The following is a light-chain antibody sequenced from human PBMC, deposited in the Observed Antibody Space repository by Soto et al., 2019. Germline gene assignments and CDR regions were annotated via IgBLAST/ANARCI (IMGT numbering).Light chain of an antibody. Sequence: QSVLTQPASVSGSPGQSIPIAFTGSSSDVGGYNYVSWYQQHPGKAPKLMIYEVSNRPSGVSNRFSGSKSGNTASLTISGLQAEDEADYYCSSYTSISSLDVFGTGTKVTVL. CDR1: SSDVGGYNY. CDR2: EVS. CDR3: SSYTSISSLDV. J-gene: IGLJ1*01. V-gene: IGLV2-14*01.